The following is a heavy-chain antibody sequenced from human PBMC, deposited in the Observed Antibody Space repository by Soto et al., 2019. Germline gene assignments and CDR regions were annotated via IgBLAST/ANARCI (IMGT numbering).Heavy chain of an antibody. CDR3: ARGVVVVVAATTTEFFDY. D-gene: IGHD2-15*01. V-gene: IGHV1-69*12. Sequence: QVQLVRSGAEVKKPGSSVKVSCKASGGTFSSYAISWVRQAPGQGLEWMGGIIPIFGTANYAQKFQGRVTITADESTSTAYMELSSLRSEDTAVYYCARGVVVVVAATTTEFFDYWGQGTLVTVSS. CDR2: IIPIFGTA. J-gene: IGHJ4*02. CDR1: GGTFSSYA.